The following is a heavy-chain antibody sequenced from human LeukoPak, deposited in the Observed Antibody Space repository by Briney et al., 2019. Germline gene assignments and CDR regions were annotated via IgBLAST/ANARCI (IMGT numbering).Heavy chain of an antibody. D-gene: IGHD3-3*01. V-gene: IGHV3-23*01. J-gene: IGHJ6*02. CDR3: AHCPYYDFWSGYSLYYYYGMDV. CDR1: GFTFSSYA. Sequence: GGSLRLSCAASGFTFSSYAMSWVRQAPGKGLEWVSAISGSGGSTYYADSVKGRFTISRDNSKNTLYLQMNSLRAEDTAVYYCAHCPYYDFWSGYSLYYYYGMDVWGQGTTVTVSS. CDR2: ISGSGGST.